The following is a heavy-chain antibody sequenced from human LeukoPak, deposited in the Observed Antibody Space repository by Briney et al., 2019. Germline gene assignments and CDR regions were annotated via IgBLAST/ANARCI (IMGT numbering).Heavy chain of an antibody. CDR3: AKDQWLVLRYYYYMDV. CDR2: ISGSGSTT. J-gene: IGHJ6*02. CDR1: GFTFNSYE. D-gene: IGHD6-19*01. Sequence: GGSLRLSCAASGFTFNSYEMNWVRQAPGKGLEWVSYISGSGSTTYYADSVKGRFTISRDNSKNTLYLQMNSLRAEGTDVYYCAKDQWLVLRYYYYMDVWGQGTTVTVSS. V-gene: IGHV3-23*01.